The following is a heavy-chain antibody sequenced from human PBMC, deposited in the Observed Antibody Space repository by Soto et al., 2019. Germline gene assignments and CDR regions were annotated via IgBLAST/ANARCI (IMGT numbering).Heavy chain of an antibody. CDR1: GFTFSSYG. Sequence: GGSLRLSCAASGFTFSSYGMHWVRQAPGKGLEWVAVISYDGSNKYYADSVKGRFTISRDNSKNTLYLQMNSLRAEDTAVYYCAKDGDTAMVSFDYYGMDVWGQGTTVTVSS. D-gene: IGHD5-18*01. CDR3: AKDGDTAMVSFDYYGMDV. J-gene: IGHJ6*02. CDR2: ISYDGSNK. V-gene: IGHV3-30*18.